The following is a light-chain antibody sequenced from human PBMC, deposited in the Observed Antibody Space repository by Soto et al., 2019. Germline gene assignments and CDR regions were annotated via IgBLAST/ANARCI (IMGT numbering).Light chain of an antibody. CDR2: DAS. CDR3: QQYNNLPLT. J-gene: IGKJ4*01. V-gene: IGKV1-33*01. Sequence: DIQMTQSPSSLSAFVGERGTINCQASQDISNSLNWYQQRPGKAPNLLIYDASNLETGVPSRFSGSGSGTHFTLTISSLQPEDIATYHCQQYNNLPLTFGGGTKVDIK. CDR1: QDISNS.